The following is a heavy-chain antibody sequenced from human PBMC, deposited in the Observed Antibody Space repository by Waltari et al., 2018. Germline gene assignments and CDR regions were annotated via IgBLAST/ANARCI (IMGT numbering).Heavy chain of an antibody. CDR3: AKKVGSGYYYYYMDV. J-gene: IGHJ6*03. Sequence: EVQLLESGGGLVQPGGSLRLSCAASGFTFSSDAMSWVRQAPAEGREWGSGSSGSGGGTYYSDPVKGRFTISRDNTKNTLYLQMNSLRAEDTAVYYCAKKVGSGYYYYYMDVWGKGTTVTISS. D-gene: IGHD2-15*01. CDR2: SSGSGGGT. CDR1: GFTFSSDA. V-gene: IGHV3-23*01.